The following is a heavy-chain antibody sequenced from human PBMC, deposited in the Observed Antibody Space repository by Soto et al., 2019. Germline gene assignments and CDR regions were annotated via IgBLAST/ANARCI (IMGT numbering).Heavy chain of an antibody. J-gene: IGHJ4*02. CDR3: ARSDYGDSNSQYFDY. CDR2: VLHTGST. CDR1: GGSISSSNW. Sequence: SETLSLTCGVSGGSISSSNWWNWVRQSPEKGLEWIGQVLHTGSTNYNPSLKTRVTISVDKSNNQFSLKLTSVTAADTALYFCARSDYGDSNSQYFDYWGRGTLVTVSS. V-gene: IGHV4-4*02. D-gene: IGHD4-17*01.